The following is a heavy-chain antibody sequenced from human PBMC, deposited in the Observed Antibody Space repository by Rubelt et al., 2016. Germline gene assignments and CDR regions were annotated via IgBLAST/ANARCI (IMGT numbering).Heavy chain of an antibody. D-gene: IGHD1-26*01. Sequence: QVQLVQSGAEVKKPGASVKVSCKASGYTFTTYGINWVRQAPGQGLEWMGWISAYNGNTNHGQKLPGRGSMTPDTATGTAYMELRSLRSDDTAVYYCAREAYSGRYPLIDYWGQGTLVTVSS. CDR3: AREAYSGRYPLIDY. CDR1: GYTFTTYG. CDR2: ISAYNGNT. V-gene: IGHV1-18*01. J-gene: IGHJ4*02.